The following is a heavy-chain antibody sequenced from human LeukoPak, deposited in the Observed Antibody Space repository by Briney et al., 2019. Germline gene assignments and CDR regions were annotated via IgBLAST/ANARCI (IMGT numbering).Heavy chain of an antibody. CDR3: ARGYYPPRWYFDL. V-gene: IGHV4-34*01. CDR2: IIEKGNA. J-gene: IGHJ2*01. Sequence: SETLSLTCALYGGSFSSYSWSWTWIRQTPEKGLEWIGEIIEKGNANYNPSLKSRATIDLDTSKNQFSLKLTSMTAADTAMYYCARGYYPPRWYFDLWGRGTLVTVSS. CDR1: GGSFSSYS. D-gene: IGHD3-10*01.